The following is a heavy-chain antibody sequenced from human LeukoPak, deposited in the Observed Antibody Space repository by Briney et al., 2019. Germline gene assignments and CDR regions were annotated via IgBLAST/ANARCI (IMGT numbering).Heavy chain of an antibody. Sequence: SETLSLACTVSGGSISSYYWSWIRQPLGKGLEWIGYIYYSGSTNYNPSLKSRVTISVDTSKNQFSLKLSSVTAADTAVYYCARGDYYYDSSGHFGWFDPWGQGTLVTVSS. J-gene: IGHJ5*02. D-gene: IGHD3-22*01. V-gene: IGHV4-59*01. CDR3: ARGDYYYDSSGHFGWFDP. CDR2: IYYSGST. CDR1: GGSISSYY.